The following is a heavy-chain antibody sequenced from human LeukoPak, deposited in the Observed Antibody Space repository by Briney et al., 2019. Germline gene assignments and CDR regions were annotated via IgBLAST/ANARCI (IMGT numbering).Heavy chain of an antibody. Sequence: ASVKVSCKASGGTFSNYAINWVRQAPGQGLEWMGGIIPIFGTANHAQKFQGRVTITADESTSTAYMELRSLKSEDTAVYYCARDWGMGPSSSWAWGQGTLVTVSS. CDR2: IIPIFGTA. CDR1: GGTFSNYA. V-gene: IGHV1-69*13. CDR3: ARDWGMGPSSSWA. D-gene: IGHD6-13*01. J-gene: IGHJ5*02.